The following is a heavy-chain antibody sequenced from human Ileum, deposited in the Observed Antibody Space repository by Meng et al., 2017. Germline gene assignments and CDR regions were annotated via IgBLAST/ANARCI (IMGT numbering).Heavy chain of an antibody. Sequence: QLRAPRPGLVKLPETLSLTFQVSGGSIRKYYWSWLRQPAGKGREWIGRIYARVSTNHVPSLKTRITMSVDTSKSQFSLKLTSITAADTAVYYCVRDGSSSSGGTLWGRGTLVTVSS. V-gene: IGHV4-4*07. CDR2: IYARVST. CDR3: VRDGSSSSGGTL. J-gene: IGHJ2*01. CDR1: GGSIRKYY. D-gene: IGHD2-2*01.